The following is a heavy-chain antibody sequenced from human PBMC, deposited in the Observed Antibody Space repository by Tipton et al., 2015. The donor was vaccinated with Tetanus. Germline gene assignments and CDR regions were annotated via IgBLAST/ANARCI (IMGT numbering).Heavy chain of an antibody. V-gene: IGHV6-1*01. Sequence: LVKPTETLSLTCAISGDSVSSNSAAWNWIRQSPSRGLEWLGRTYYRSKWYNDYAVSVKSRITINPDTSKNQFSLQLNSVTPEDTAVYYCARDRQRLVRGGGYAFDIWGQGTMVTVSS. CDR1: GDSVSSNSAA. D-gene: IGHD6-13*01. CDR2: TYYRSKWYN. CDR3: ARDRQRLVRGGGYAFDI. J-gene: IGHJ3*02.